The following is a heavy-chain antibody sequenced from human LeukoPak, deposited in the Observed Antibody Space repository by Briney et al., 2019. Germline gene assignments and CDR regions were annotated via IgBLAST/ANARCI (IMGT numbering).Heavy chain of an antibody. J-gene: IGHJ4*02. CDR2: ISSSSSYI. V-gene: IGHV3-21*01. CDR3: ARDSSGGDSWDY. CDR1: GFTFYNYW. Sequence: GGSLRLSCAASGFTFYNYWMRWVRQAPGRGLEWVSSISSSSSYIYYADSVKGRFTISRDNAKNSLYLQMNSLRAEDTAVYYCARDSSGGDSWDYWGQGTLVTVSS. D-gene: IGHD6-13*01.